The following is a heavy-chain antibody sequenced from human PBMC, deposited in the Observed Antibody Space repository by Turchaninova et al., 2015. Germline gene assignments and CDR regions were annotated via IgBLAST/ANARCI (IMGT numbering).Heavy chain of an antibody. D-gene: IGHD3-10*01. V-gene: IGHV5-51*01. CDR1: ANIFLHYW. CDR3: ARQSSGGTFLAPFDF. Sequence: EVQLVQSGAEVKQPGDSLRISCKVSANIFLHYWIGWVPQMPGKGLEWMGIIYPADSHTTYSPSFQGRATMSADTSLSIVYLHWSDLRASDTAIYYCARQSSGGTFLAPFDFWGQGTLVTVSS. CDR2: IYPADSHT. J-gene: IGHJ4*02.